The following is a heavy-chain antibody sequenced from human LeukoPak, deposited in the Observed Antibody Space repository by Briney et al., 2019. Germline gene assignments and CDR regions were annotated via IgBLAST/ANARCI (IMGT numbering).Heavy chain of an antibody. V-gene: IGHV4-34*01. J-gene: IGHJ3*02. Sequence: PGGSLRLSCAASGFTFSSYAMSWIRQPPGKGLEWIGEINHSGSTNYNPSLKSRVTISVDTSKNQFSLKLSSVTAVDTAVYYCARAPFIVGATRYAFDIWGQGTMVTVSS. CDR1: GFTFSSYA. CDR3: ARAPFIVGATRYAFDI. CDR2: INHSGST. D-gene: IGHD1-26*01.